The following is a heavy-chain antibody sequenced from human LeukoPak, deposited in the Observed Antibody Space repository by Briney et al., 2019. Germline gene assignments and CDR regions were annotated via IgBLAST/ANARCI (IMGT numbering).Heavy chain of an antibody. CDR1: GGSISSYY. J-gene: IGHJ4*02. CDR2: IYTSGST. Sequence: SETLSLTCTVSGGSISSYYWSWIRQPAGKGLEWIGRIYTSGSTNYNPSLKSRVTISVDTSKNQFSLKLSSVTAADTAVYYCARSQLLWFGELSSAFDYWGQGTLVTVSS. CDR3: ARSQLLWFGELSSAFDY. V-gene: IGHV4-4*07. D-gene: IGHD3-10*01.